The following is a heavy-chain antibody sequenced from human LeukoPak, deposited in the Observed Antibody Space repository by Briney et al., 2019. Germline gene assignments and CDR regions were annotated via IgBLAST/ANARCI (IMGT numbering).Heavy chain of an antibody. J-gene: IGHJ4*02. V-gene: IGHV3-7*01. Sequence: PGGSLRLSCAASGFTFRNYWMSWVRQAPGKGLEWVANIKQDGSEKYYVDSVKGRFTISRDNAKNSLYLQMNSLRAEDTAVYYCARDQGGYSGYGTFDYWGQGALVTVSS. D-gene: IGHD5-12*01. CDR3: ARDQGGYSGYGTFDY. CDR2: IKQDGSEK. CDR1: GFTFRNYW.